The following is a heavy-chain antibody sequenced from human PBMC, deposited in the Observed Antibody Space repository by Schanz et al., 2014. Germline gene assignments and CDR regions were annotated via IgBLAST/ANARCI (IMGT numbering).Heavy chain of an antibody. Sequence: VHLVESGGGVVQPGGSLRLSCAASGFAFSRHWMHWVRQVPGKGLVWVSYITNDGSDTAYADSVKGRFTISRDNAKNTLYLQMNSLRAEDTAVYYCVRDTDYHFDYWGQGTLVTVSS. CDR1: GFAFSRHW. V-gene: IGHV3-74*01. CDR3: VRDTDYHFDY. CDR2: ITNDGSDT. J-gene: IGHJ4*02. D-gene: IGHD4-17*01.